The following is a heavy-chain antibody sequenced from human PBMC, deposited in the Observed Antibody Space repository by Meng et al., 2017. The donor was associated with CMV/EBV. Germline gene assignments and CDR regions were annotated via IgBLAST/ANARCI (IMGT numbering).Heavy chain of an antibody. J-gene: IGHJ6*02. CDR2: ISGSGGST. V-gene: IGHV3-23*01. CDR1: GFTFSSYA. D-gene: IGHD6-13*01. Sequence: GGSLRLSCAASGFTFSSYAMSWVHQAPGKGLEWVSAISGSGGSTYYADSVKGRFTISRDNSKNTLYLQMNSLRAEDTAVYYCAKDLDSSSWNYYYYGMDVWGQGTTVTVSS. CDR3: AKDLDSSSWNYYYYGMDV.